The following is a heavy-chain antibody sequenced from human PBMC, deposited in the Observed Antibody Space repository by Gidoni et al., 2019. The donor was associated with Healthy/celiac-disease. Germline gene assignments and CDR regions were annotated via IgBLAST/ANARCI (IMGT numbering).Heavy chain of an antibody. CDR3: ARHYSSDFWSGYPGGHFDY. J-gene: IGHJ4*02. V-gene: IGHV4-39*01. CDR2: IYYSGST. CDR1: GGSISSRRYY. Sequence: QLPLPESGPGLVKPSETLSLTCTVSGGSISSRRYYWGWIRQPPGKGLEWIGSIYYSGSTYYNPSLKSRVTISVDTSKNQFSLKLSSVTAADTAVYYCARHYSSDFWSGYPGGHFDYWGQGTLVTVSS. D-gene: IGHD3-3*01.